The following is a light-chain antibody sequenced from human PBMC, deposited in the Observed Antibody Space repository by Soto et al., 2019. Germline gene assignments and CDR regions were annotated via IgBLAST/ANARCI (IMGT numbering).Light chain of an antibody. CDR3: QQYENVPIT. J-gene: IGKJ5*01. Sequence: DIQMTQSPFSLSASVGDRVTITCQASQDISNYLNWYQQKPWKAPKLLIYDASNLERGVPSRLSGSGSGTDFSFTITSLQPEDTAIYYCQQYENVPITFGQGTRLEIK. V-gene: IGKV1-33*01. CDR2: DAS. CDR1: QDISNY.